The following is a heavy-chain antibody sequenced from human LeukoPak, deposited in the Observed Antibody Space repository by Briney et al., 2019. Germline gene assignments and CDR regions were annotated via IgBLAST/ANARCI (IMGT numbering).Heavy chain of an antibody. CDR2: IDWDDDK. V-gene: IGHV2-70*11. Sequence: SGPTLLNPTRTLTLTCTFSGFSLSTSGMCVSWIRQPPGKALEWLARIDWDDDKYYSTSLKTRLTISKDTSKNQVVLTMTNMDPVDTATYYCARIRDYSMILDYWGQGTLVTVSS. CDR3: ARIRDYSMILDY. CDR1: GFSLSTSGMC. D-gene: IGHD3/OR15-3a*01. J-gene: IGHJ4*02.